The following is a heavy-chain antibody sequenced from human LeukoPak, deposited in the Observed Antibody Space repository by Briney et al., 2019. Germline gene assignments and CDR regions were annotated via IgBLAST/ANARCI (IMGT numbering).Heavy chain of an antibody. D-gene: IGHD3-22*01. Sequence: PGGSLRLSCAVSGFTFNSYAMSWVRQAPGKGLEWVSSISDSGSITNYADSVKGRFTMSRDNSKNTLYLQMNSLRAEDTAVYYCAREVGDYYDSSGSFGYWGQGTLVTVSS. J-gene: IGHJ4*02. V-gene: IGHV3-23*01. CDR1: GFTFNSYA. CDR2: ISDSGSIT. CDR3: AREVGDYYDSSGSFGY.